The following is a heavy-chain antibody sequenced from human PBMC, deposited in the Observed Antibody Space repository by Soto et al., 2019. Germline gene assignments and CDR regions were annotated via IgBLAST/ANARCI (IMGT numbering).Heavy chain of an antibody. V-gene: IGHV3-53*04. CDR2: IYSGGST. J-gene: IGHJ3*02. D-gene: IGHD2-15*01. CDR1: GFTVSRKY. CDR3: ARYCSGGSCYLDAFDI. Sequence: GGSLRLSCAASGFTVSRKYISWVRQAPGKGLEWVSVIYSGGSTYYADSVKGRFTISRHNSKNTLYLQMNSLRAEDTAVYYCARYCSGGSCYLDAFDIWGQGTMVTVSS.